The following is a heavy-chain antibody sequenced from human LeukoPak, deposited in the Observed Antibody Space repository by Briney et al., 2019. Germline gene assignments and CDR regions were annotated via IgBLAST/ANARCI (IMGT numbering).Heavy chain of an antibody. J-gene: IGHJ4*02. Sequence: GASVKVSCKASGYTFTSYAISWVRQAPGQGLEWMGWINTYNGDTNFAHNLQGRVTMTTDTSTSTAYMELRSLRSDDTAVYYCARDQTGYSSSWYSDYWGQGTLVTVSS. CDR3: ARDQTGYSSSWYSDY. CDR2: INTYNGDT. V-gene: IGHV1-18*01. D-gene: IGHD6-13*01. CDR1: GYTFTSYA.